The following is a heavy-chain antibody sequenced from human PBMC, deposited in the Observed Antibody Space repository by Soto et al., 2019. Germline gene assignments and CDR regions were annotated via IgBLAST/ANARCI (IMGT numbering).Heavy chain of an antibody. Sequence: SETLSLTCTVSGGSISNNYWSWIRQPPGKGLEWIGYIYYSGSTNYNPSLKSRVTISLDTSKNQFSLRLSSVTAADTAVYYCTRHSSFDPWGQGTLVTVS. CDR1: GGSISNNY. CDR2: IYYSGST. CDR3: TRHSSFDP. J-gene: IGHJ5*02. V-gene: IGHV4-59*01.